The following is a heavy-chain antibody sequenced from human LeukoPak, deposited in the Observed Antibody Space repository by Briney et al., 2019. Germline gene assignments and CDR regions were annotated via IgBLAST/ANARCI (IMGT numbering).Heavy chain of an antibody. D-gene: IGHD4-11*01. J-gene: IGHJ6*03. CDR2: IKQDGSEK. V-gene: IGHV3-7*01. Sequence: GGSLRLSCAASGLTFSSYWMSWVRQAPGKGLEWVANIKQDGSEKYYVDSVKGRFTISRDNAKNSLYLQMNSLRAEDTAVYYCARGLHPSYYYYYMDVWGKGTTVTVSS. CDR3: ARGLHPSYYYYYMDV. CDR1: GLTFSSYW.